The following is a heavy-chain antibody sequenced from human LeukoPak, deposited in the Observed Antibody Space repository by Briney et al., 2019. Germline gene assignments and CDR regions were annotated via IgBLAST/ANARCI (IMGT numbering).Heavy chain of an antibody. CDR3: ARDSALNYDSLYYYYGMDV. V-gene: IGHV3-11*04. CDR2: ISGSGSTI. Sequence: GGSLRLSCAASGLTFSDYYMSWIRQAPGKGLEWVSYISGSGSTIYYADSVKGRFTISRDNAKNSLYLQMNSLRDEDTAVYYCARDSALNYDSLYYYYGMDVWGQGTTVTVSS. D-gene: IGHD3-3*01. J-gene: IGHJ6*02. CDR1: GLTFSDYY.